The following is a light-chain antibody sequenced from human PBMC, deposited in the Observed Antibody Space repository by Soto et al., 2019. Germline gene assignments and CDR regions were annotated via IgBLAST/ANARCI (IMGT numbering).Light chain of an antibody. CDR3: SSYTSTSAPYV. Sequence: QSVLTQPASVSGFPGKSITISCTGKRRDKGGYDYVSWYQQHPGKAPKLIIYDVSGRPSGVSNRFSGSKSANTASLTISGLQAEDEADYHCSSYTSTSAPYVFGTGTKVTVL. CDR1: RRDKGGYDY. J-gene: IGLJ1*01. V-gene: IGLV2-14*03. CDR2: DVS.